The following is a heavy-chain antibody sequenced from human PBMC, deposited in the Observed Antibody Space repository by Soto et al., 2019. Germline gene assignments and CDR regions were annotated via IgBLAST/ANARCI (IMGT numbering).Heavy chain of an antibody. CDR2: IYYSGST. D-gene: IGHD3-10*01. J-gene: IGHJ4*02. Sequence: PSETLSLTCTVSGGSISSYYWSWIRQPPGKGLEWIGYIYYSGSTNYNPSLKSRVTISVDTSKNQFSLKLSSVTAADTAVYYCARHTYYYGSGSYYPFDYWGQGTLVTVSS. V-gene: IGHV4-59*08. CDR3: ARHTYYYGSGSYYPFDY. CDR1: GGSISSYY.